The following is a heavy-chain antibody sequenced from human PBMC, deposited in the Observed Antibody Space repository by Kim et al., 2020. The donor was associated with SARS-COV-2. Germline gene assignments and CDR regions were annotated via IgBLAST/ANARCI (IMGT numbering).Heavy chain of an antibody. Sequence: SLKSRVTISVDTSKNQFYLKLSSVTAADTAVYYCARARVGIFGVVTHFDYWGQGTLVTVSS. V-gene: IGHV4-59*01. CDR3: ARARVGIFGVVTHFDY. J-gene: IGHJ4*02. D-gene: IGHD3-3*01.